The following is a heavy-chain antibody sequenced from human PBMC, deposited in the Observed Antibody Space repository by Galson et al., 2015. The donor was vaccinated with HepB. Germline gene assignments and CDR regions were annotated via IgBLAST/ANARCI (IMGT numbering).Heavy chain of an antibody. Sequence: SVKVSCKASGYTFTNYYIHWVRQAPGQGLEWLGRINPSDGDTHYGQKSQGRVTVTGDTSTSTVYMELSSLRSEDTAVYYCARERDGGYWDYWGQGSLLTVSS. CDR1: GYTFTNYY. V-gene: IGHV1-46*01. D-gene: IGHD4-23*01. CDR2: INPSDGDT. CDR3: ARERDGGYWDY. J-gene: IGHJ4*02.